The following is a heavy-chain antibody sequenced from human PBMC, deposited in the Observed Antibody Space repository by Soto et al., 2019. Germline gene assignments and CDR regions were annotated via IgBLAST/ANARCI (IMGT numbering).Heavy chain of an antibody. CDR3: AKNTHITMIVVPDY. J-gene: IGHJ4*02. CDR2: ISGSGGST. Sequence: GGSLRLSCAASGFTFSSYGMSWVRQAPGKGLEWVSVISGSGGSTYYADSVKGRFTISRDNSKNTLYLQMNSLRAEDTAVYYCAKNTHITMIVVPDYWGQGTLVTVSS. V-gene: IGHV3-23*01. CDR1: GFTFSSYG. D-gene: IGHD3-22*01.